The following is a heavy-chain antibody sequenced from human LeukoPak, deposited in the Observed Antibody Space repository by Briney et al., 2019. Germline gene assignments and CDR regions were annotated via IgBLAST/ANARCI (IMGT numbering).Heavy chain of an antibody. V-gene: IGHV4-59*01. Sequence: SETLSLTCTVSGGSISSYYWSWIRQPPGEGLEWIGYIYYSGSTNYNPSLKSRVTISVDTSKNQFSLKLSSVTAADTAVYYCARATPTNWNFFRYYYYMDVWGKGTTVTVSS. J-gene: IGHJ6*03. CDR2: IYYSGST. CDR3: ARATPTNWNFFRYYYYMDV. CDR1: GGSISSYY. D-gene: IGHD1-1*01.